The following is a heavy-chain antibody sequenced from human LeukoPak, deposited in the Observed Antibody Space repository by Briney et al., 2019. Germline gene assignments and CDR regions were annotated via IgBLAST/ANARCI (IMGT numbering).Heavy chain of an antibody. CDR1: GFTFSSYG. D-gene: IGHD2-2*03. J-gene: IGHJ6*04. V-gene: IGHV3-30*18. Sequence: PGRSLRLSCAASGFTFSSYGMHWVRQAPGKGLEWVAVISYDGSNKYYADSVKGRFTISRDNSKNTLYLQMNSLRAEDTAVYYCAKDGYCSSTSCHGRYYYGMDVWGKGTTVTVSS. CDR2: ISYDGSNK. CDR3: AKDGYCSSTSCHGRYYYGMDV.